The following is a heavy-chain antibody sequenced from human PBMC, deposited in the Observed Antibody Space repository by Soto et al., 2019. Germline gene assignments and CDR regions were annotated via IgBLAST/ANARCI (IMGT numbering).Heavy chain of an antibody. D-gene: IGHD6-13*01. CDR2: IYYSGIT. CDR1: RPSIKSSSAY. V-gene: IGHV4-39*01. J-gene: IGHJ4*02. CDR3: AKVSSSWYSGFFDY. Sequence: SDTLSLTCTLFRPSIKSSSAYWASSREPPGKGLEWIGSIYYSGITYYNPSLKSRVTISVDTSKNQFSLKLSSVTAADTAVYYCAKVSSSWYSGFFDYWGQGTLVTVS.